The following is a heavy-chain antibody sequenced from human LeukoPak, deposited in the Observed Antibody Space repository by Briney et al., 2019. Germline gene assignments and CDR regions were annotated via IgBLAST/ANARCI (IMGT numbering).Heavy chain of an antibody. CDR1: GGSISSSSYY. CDR2: IYYSGST. J-gene: IGHJ1*01. CDR3: ARDPYYYDSSGPRGGDFQH. V-gene: IGHV4-39*07. D-gene: IGHD3-22*01. Sequence: SETLSLTCTVSGGSISSSSYYWGWIRQPPGKGLEWIGSIYYSGSTYYNPSLKSRVTISVDTSKNQFSLKLSSVTAADTAVYYCARDPYYYDSSGPRGGDFQHWGQGTLVTVSS.